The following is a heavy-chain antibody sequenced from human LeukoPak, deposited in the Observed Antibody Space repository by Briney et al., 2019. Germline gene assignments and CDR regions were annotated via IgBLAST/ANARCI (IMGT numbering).Heavy chain of an antibody. CDR2: INSDGSWT. V-gene: IGHV3-74*01. J-gene: IGHJ4*02. D-gene: IGHD2-2*01. CDR1: GNYW. CDR3: VSFYETY. Sequence: GGSLRLSCAASGNYWMHWVRQAPGKGLVWVSHINSDGSWTSYADSVRGRFTISKDNAKNTVYLQMNNLRAEDTAVYYCVSFYETYWGRGTLVTVSS.